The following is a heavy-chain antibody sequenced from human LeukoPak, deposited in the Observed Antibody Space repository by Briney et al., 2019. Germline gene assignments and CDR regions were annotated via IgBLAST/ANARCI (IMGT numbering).Heavy chain of an antibody. CDR1: GFTFSSYA. CDR3: ARGNRAYSSGWPTFDY. D-gene: IGHD6-19*01. V-gene: IGHV3-30-3*01. Sequence: PGGSLRLSCAASGFTFSSYAMHWVRQAPGKGLEWVAVISYDGSNKYYADSVKGRFTISRDNSKNTLYLQMNSLRAEDTAVYYCARGNRAYSSGWPTFDYWGQGTLDTVSS. CDR2: ISYDGSNK. J-gene: IGHJ4*02.